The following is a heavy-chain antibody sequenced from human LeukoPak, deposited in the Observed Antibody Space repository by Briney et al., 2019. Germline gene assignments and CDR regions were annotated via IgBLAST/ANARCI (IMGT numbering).Heavy chain of an antibody. CDR3: AKQLGYCSDGSCYFPY. Sequence: GGSLRLSCAASGFTFSSSAMSWVRQAPGKGLEWVSAISNNGGYTYYADSVRGRFTISRDNSKSTLCLQMNSLRAEDTAVYYCAKQLGYCSDGSCYFPYWGQGTLVTVSP. CDR1: GFTFSSSA. D-gene: IGHD2-15*01. CDR2: ISNNGGYT. J-gene: IGHJ4*02. V-gene: IGHV3-23*01.